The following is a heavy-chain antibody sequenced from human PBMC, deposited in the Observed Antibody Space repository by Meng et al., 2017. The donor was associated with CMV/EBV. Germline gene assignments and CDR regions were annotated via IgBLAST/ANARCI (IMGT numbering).Heavy chain of an antibody. CDR3: AGANYDFWSGYPLNYGMDV. J-gene: IGHJ6*02. CDR2: IIPIFGTA. V-gene: IGHV1-69*05. Sequence: SVKVSCKASVGTFSSYAISWVRQAPGQGLEWMGGIIPIFGTANYAQKFQGRVTITTDESTSTAYMELSSLRSEDTAVYYCAGANYDFWSGYPLNYGMDVWGQGTTVTVSS. CDR1: VGTFSSYA. D-gene: IGHD3-3*01.